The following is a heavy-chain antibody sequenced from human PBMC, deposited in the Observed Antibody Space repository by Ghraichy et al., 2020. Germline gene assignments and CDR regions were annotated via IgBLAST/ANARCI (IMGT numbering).Heavy chain of an antibody. CDR1: GGTFSSYA. Sequence: SVKVSCKASGGTFSSYAISWVRQAPGQGLEWMGGIIPIFGTANYAQKFQGRVTITADKSTSTAYMKLSSRISEDTAVYYCARGRDYFDYWGQGTLVTVSS. J-gene: IGHJ4*02. V-gene: IGHV1-69*06. CDR2: IIPIFGTA. CDR3: ARGRDYFDY.